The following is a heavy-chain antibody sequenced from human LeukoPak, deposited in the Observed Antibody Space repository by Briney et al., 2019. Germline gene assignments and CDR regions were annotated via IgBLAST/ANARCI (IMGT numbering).Heavy chain of an antibody. CDR2: ISAYNGNT. CDR1: GYTFTSYG. D-gene: IGHD3-9*01. J-gene: IGHJ4*02. CDR3: AREAVVRYPDY. V-gene: IGHV1-18*01. Sequence: ASVKVSCKASGYTFTSYGISWVRQAPGQGLEWMGWISAYNGNTNYAQKLQGRVTMTTDTPTSTAYMELGSLRPDDTAVYYCAREAVVRYPDYWGQGTLVTVSS.